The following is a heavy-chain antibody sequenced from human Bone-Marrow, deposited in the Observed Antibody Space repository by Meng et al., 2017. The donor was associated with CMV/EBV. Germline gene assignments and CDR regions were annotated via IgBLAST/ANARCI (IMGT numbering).Heavy chain of an antibody. CDR1: GFTVSNSY. CDR2: IYSGGDT. V-gene: IGHV3-53*01. Sequence: GESLKISCAASGFTVSNSYINWVRQAPGEGLQWVSSIYSGGDTYYADSVKGRFTISRDNSKNTLYLQINSLRAEDTAVYYCARNPTGTPGYWGQGTLVTVSS. CDR3: ARNPTGTPGY. D-gene: IGHD1-1*01. J-gene: IGHJ4*02.